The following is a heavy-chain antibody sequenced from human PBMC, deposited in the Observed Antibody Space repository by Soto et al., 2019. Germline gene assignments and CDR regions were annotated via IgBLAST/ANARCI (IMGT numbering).Heavy chain of an antibody. D-gene: IGHD4-17*01. CDR2: IYSGGAT. Sequence: EVQLVESGGGLIQPGGSLRLSCVASGFTVTNKYMTWVRQAPGKGLEWVSLIYSGGATSYADSVKGRFTISRDNSKDILYLQMNSLRAEDTAVNICARVNYSDDGWNFDLWGRGTLATVSS. J-gene: IGHJ2*01. CDR1: GFTVTNKY. V-gene: IGHV3-53*01. CDR3: ARVNYSDDGWNFDL.